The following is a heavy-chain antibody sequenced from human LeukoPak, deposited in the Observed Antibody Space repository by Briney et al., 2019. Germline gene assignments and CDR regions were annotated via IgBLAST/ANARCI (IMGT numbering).Heavy chain of an antibody. CDR2: ISAYNGNT. V-gene: IGHV1-18*01. CDR1: GYTFTSYG. D-gene: IGHD3-22*01. Sequence: ASVKVSCKASGYTFTSYGISWVRQARGQGLEWMGWISAYNGNTNYAQKLQGRVTMTTDTSTSTAYMELRSLRSDDTAVYYCARVPYDSSGYYYFDYWGQGTLVTVSS. CDR3: ARVPYDSSGYYYFDY. J-gene: IGHJ4*02.